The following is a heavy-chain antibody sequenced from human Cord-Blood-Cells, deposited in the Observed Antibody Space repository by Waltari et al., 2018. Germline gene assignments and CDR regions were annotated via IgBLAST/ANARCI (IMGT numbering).Heavy chain of an antibody. J-gene: IGHJ2*01. CDR2: IYHSGST. D-gene: IGHD2-2*01. Sequence: QVQLQESGPGLVKPSETLSLTCAVSGYSISSGYYWGWIRQPPGKGLEWIGSIYHSGSTYNNPSLKSRVTISVDTSKNQFSLKLSSVTAADTAVYYCARVGALGDCSSTSCYWYFDLWGRGTLVTVSS. CDR3: ARVGALGDCSSTSCYWYFDL. CDR1: GYSISSGYY. V-gene: IGHV4-38-2*01.